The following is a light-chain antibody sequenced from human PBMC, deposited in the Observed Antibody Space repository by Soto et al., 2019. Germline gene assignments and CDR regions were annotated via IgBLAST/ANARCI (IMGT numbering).Light chain of an antibody. CDR2: AAS. V-gene: IGKV1-39*01. CDR3: LQSSSTPIT. CDR1: KSISSY. Sequence: DVQMTHSPSSLAASVGARVTICCRASKSISSYLNWYQQKPGKAPQLLIYAASSLQRGVPSRFSGSGSGTDLTLTISSLQTEDVDTYYCLQSSSTPITFGQGTRLEIK. J-gene: IGKJ5*01.